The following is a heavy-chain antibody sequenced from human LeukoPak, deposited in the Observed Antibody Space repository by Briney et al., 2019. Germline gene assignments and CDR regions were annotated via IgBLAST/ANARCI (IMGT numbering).Heavy chain of an antibody. J-gene: IGHJ4*02. CDR1: GYTFITYY. Sequence: ASVKVSCKASGYTFITYYMHWVRQAPGQGLEWMGVINPSGGSTTYAHKFQGRVTFTRDMSTDTVYMELSSLTSEDTAVYYCARDLKGGWLQPAYWGQGTLATVSS. CDR2: INPSGGST. CDR3: ARDLKGGWLQPAY. D-gene: IGHD5-24*01. V-gene: IGHV1-46*01.